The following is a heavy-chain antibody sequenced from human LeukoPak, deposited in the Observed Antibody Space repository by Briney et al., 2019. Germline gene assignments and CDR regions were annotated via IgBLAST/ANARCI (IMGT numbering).Heavy chain of an antibody. CDR1: GYSFTSYW. D-gene: IGHD3-22*01. CDR2: IYPGDSDT. J-gene: IGHJ3*02. V-gene: IGHV5-51*01. Sequence: GESLKISCQGSGYSFTSYWIGWVRQMPGKGLEWMGIIYPGDSDTRYSPSFQGQVTISADKSISTAYLQWSSLKASDTAMYYCARTYYYDSSGYGRGAFDIWGQGTMVTVSS. CDR3: ARTYYYDSSGYGRGAFDI.